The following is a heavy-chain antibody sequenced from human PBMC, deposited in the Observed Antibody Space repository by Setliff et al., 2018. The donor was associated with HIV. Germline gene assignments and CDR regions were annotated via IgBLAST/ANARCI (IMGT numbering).Heavy chain of an antibody. Sequence: SETLSLTCAVYGGSFSAYYWSWIRQPPGKGLEWIGEINHSGSTNYNPSLKSRLTISLDTSKNQLSLKLSSVTAADTAVYYCASRAVAAFDYWGRGTLVTVSS. V-gene: IGHV4-34*09. CDR2: INHSGST. CDR3: ASRAVAAFDY. CDR1: GGSFSAYY. D-gene: IGHD6-19*01. J-gene: IGHJ4*02.